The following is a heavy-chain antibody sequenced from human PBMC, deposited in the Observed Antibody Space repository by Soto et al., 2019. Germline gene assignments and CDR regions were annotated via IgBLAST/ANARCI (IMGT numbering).Heavy chain of an antibody. V-gene: IGHV3-30*18. D-gene: IGHD6-13*01. CDR3: AKDRSSTWSFDY. CDR2: ISRDGSYK. J-gene: IGHJ4*02. CDR1: GFTFSSNG. Sequence: QVQLVESRGGVVQPGRSLRLACVASGFTFSSNGMHWVRQAPGKGLEWVAVISRDGSYKKYGDSVKGRFTISRDDSKNTLYLQMDSLSAEDTAVYYCAKDRSSTWSFDYWGQGTLVTVSS.